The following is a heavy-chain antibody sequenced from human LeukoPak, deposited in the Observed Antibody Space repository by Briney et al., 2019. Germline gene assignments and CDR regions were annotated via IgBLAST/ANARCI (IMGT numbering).Heavy chain of an antibody. CDR3: AKDNEITYYDILTGLWYFDY. Sequence: GGSLRLSCAASGFTFSSYAMSWVRQAPGKGLEWVSAISGSGGSTYYADSVKGRFTISRDNSKYTLYLQMNSLRAEDTAVYYCAKDNEITYYDILTGLWYFDYWGQGTLVTVSS. V-gene: IGHV3-23*01. J-gene: IGHJ4*02. D-gene: IGHD3-9*01. CDR1: GFTFSSYA. CDR2: ISGSGGST.